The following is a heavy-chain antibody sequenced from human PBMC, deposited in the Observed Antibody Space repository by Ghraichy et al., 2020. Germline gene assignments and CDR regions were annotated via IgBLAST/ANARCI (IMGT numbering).Heavy chain of an antibody. CDR3: ARQGTNWGFHYSYYYMDV. Sequence: SETLSLTCTVSGGSISSSSYYWGWIRQPPGKGLEWIGSIYYSGSTYYNPSLKSRVTISVDTSKNQFSLKLSSVTAADTAVYYCARQGTNWGFHYSYYYMDVWGKGTTVTVSS. CDR2: IYYSGST. V-gene: IGHV4-39*01. J-gene: IGHJ6*03. CDR1: GGSISSSSYY. D-gene: IGHD7-27*01.